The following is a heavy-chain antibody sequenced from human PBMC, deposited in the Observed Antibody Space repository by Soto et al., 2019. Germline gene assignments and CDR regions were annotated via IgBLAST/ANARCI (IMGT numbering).Heavy chain of an antibody. CDR1: GGSFSGYY. Sequence: SETRCLTCAVDGGSFSGYYWSGSRQPPGKGLEWIGEINHSGSTNYNPSLKSRVTISVDTSKNQFSLKLSSVTAADTAVYYCARGRRARTMIRGVTISPPPPDNYGLDVWGQGTTVTVS. CDR2: INHSGST. J-gene: IGHJ6*02. CDR3: ARGRRARTMIRGVTISPPPPDNYGLDV. D-gene: IGHD3-10*01. V-gene: IGHV4-34*01.